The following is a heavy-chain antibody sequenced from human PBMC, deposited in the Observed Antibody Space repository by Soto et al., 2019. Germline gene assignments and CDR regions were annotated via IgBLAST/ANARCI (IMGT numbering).Heavy chain of an antibody. D-gene: IGHD1-26*01. CDR3: ISTLGARFDY. V-gene: IGHV1-46*03. CDR1: GYTFTSQN. Sequence: KMIGASVKVSCKASGYTFTSQNMHWVRQAPGQGLEWMGVINPSIGTTTYAQKFQGRVTMTSDTSTSSVYMEVSSLRSEDTAVYYCISTLGARFDYWGQGTLVTVSS. CDR2: INPSIGTT. J-gene: IGHJ4*02.